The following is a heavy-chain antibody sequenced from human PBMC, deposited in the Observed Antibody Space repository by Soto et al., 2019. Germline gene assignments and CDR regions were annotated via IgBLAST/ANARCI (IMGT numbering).Heavy chain of an antibody. D-gene: IGHD6-19*01. CDR3: AKDPGQWLDCFDY. J-gene: IGHJ4*02. CDR2: ISWNSGSI. Sequence: EVQLVESGGGLVQPGRSLRLSCAASGFTFDDYAMHWVRQAPGKGLEWVSGISWNSGSIGYADSVKGRFTISRDNAKNSLYLQINSLRAEDTALYYCAKDPGQWLDCFDYWGQGTLVTVSS. V-gene: IGHV3-9*01. CDR1: GFTFDDYA.